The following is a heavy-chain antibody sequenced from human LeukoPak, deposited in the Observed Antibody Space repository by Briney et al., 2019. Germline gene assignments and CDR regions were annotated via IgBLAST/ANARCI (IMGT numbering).Heavy chain of an antibody. V-gene: IGHV4-38-2*02. D-gene: IGHD3-22*01. CDR1: GYSISSGYY. J-gene: IGHJ3*02. CDR3: ARATYYYDSSGYWTLEFDFDI. Sequence: SETLSLTCTVSGYSISSGYYWGWIRQPPGKGLEWIGSIYHSGTTYYNPSLKSRVTISVDTSKNQFSLKLSSVTAADTAVYYCARATYYYDSSGYWTLEFDFDIWGQGTMVTVSS. CDR2: IYHSGTT.